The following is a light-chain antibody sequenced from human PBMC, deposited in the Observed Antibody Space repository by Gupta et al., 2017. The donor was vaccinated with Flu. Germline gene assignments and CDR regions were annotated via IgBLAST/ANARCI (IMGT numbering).Light chain of an antibody. CDR3: QQYYITPPT. CDR1: QSVLYSSNNKNY. Sequence: DIVMTQSPDSLAVSLGERATINCKSSQSVLYSSNNKNYLAWYQQKPGQPPQLLIYWASTRESGVTDRFSGSGSGTDFTLTITSLQAEDVAVYYCQQYYITPPTFGQGTKVEIK. J-gene: IGKJ1*01. CDR2: WAS. V-gene: IGKV4-1*01.